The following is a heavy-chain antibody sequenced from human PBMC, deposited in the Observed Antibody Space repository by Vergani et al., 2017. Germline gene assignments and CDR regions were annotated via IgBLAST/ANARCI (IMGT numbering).Heavy chain of an antibody. J-gene: IGHJ1*01. D-gene: IGHD3-3*01. Sequence: EVQLLESGGGLVQPGGSLRLSCAASGFTFSSYAMSWVRQAPGKGLEWVSYISSSSSTIYYADSVKGRFTISRDDSKNSLYLQMNSLRAEDTAVYYCASQYYDFWSGRDWGQGTLVTVSS. V-gene: IGHV3-48*01. CDR1: GFTFSSYA. CDR2: ISSSSSTI. CDR3: ASQYYDFWSGRD.